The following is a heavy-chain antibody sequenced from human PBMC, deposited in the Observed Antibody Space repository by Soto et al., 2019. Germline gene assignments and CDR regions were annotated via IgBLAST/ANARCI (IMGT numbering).Heavy chain of an antibody. J-gene: IGHJ4*02. CDR2: ISPYSGGS. D-gene: IGHD3-10*02. Sequence: ASVKVSCKASGYTFTSYGISWVRQTPGQGLEWMAWISPYSGGSNYAQRFQGSVTVTRDMSISTAYMELSRLTSDDTAVYFCARLPTTMFQPLDYWGPGTLVTVSS. CDR3: ARLPTTMFQPLDY. CDR1: GYTFTSYG. V-gene: IGHV1-2*02.